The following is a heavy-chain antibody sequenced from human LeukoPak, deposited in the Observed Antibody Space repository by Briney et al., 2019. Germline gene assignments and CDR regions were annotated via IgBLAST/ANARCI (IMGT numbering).Heavy chain of an antibody. J-gene: IGHJ6*02. D-gene: IGHD1-7*01. V-gene: IGHV1-69*04. CDR1: GGTFSSYA. CDR2: IIPILGIA. CDR3: ARDNDWNYLGYYYYGMDV. Sequence: SVKVSCKASGGTFSSYAISWVRQAPGQGLEWMGRIIPILGIANYAQKFQGRVTFTADKSTSTAYMELSSLRSEDTAVYYCARDNDWNYLGYYYYGMDVWGQGTTVTVSS.